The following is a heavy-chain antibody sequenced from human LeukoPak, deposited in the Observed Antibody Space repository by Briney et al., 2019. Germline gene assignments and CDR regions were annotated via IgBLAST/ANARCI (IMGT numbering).Heavy chain of an antibody. D-gene: IGHD3-22*01. CDR1: GFTFSSYA. CDR3: ARDGNDYDSSGYYVY. Sequence: GRSLRLSCAASGFTFSSYAMHWVRQAPGKGLEWVAVISYDGSNKYYADSVKGRFTISRDNSKNTLYLQMNSLRAEDTAVYYCARDGNDYDSSGYYVYWGQGTLVTVSS. CDR2: ISYDGSNK. V-gene: IGHV3-30-3*01. J-gene: IGHJ4*02.